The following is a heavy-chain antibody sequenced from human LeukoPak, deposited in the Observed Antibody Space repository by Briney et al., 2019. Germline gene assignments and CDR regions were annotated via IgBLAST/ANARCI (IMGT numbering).Heavy chain of an antibody. D-gene: IGHD6-13*01. CDR3: ASDRPSSSWYDY. Sequence: PGGSLRLSCVASGFTFSTYLMTWVRQAPGKGLEWVANIYQDGREKYYVDSVKGRFTIYRDNAKTSLYLQINSLRAEDTAVYYCASDRPSSSWYDYWGQGTLVTVSS. V-gene: IGHV3-7*01. CDR1: GFTFSTYL. J-gene: IGHJ4*02. CDR2: IYQDGREK.